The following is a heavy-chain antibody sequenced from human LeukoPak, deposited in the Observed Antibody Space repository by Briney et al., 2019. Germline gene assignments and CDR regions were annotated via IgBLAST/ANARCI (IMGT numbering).Heavy chain of an antibody. D-gene: IGHD3-10*02. CDR2: IIPILGIA. Sequence: LVKVSCKASGGTFSSYAISWVRQAPGQGLEWMGRIIPILGIANYAQKFQGRVTITADKSTSTAYMELSSLRSEDTAVYYCAAMFGERFDPWGQGTLVTVSS. CDR3: AAMFGERFDP. CDR1: GGTFSSYA. V-gene: IGHV1-69*04. J-gene: IGHJ5*02.